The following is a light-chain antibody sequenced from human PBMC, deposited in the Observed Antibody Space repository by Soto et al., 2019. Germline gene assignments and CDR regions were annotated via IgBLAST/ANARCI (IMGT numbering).Light chain of an antibody. Sequence: EIVMTQSPATLSVSPGERATLSCRASQSVSGNLAWYQQKPGQAPRLLIYAASTRATGIPARFSGSGSGTEFPLTISRQQSEDFAVYYCQQYNNWPPITFGPGTKVDIQ. V-gene: IGKV3-15*01. CDR3: QQYNNWPPIT. CDR2: AAS. J-gene: IGKJ3*01. CDR1: QSVSGN.